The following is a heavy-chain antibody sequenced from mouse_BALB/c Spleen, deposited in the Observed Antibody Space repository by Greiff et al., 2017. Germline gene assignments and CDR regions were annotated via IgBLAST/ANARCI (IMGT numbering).Heavy chain of an antibody. V-gene: IGHV1-82*01. J-gene: IGHJ4*01. D-gene: IGHD4-1*01. Sequence: VQLQQSGPELVKPGASVKISCTASGYAFSSSWMNWVKQRPGQGLEWIGRIYPGDGDTNYNGKFKGKATLTADKSSSTAYMQLSSLTSVDSAVYFCARELTGTSAMDYWGQGTSVTVSS. CDR1: GYAFSSSW. CDR3: ARELTGTSAMDY. CDR2: IYPGDGDT.